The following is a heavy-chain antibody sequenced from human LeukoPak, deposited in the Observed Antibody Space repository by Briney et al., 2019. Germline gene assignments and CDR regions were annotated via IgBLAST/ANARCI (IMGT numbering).Heavy chain of an antibody. V-gene: IGHV3-66*02. J-gene: IGHJ6*02. CDR1: GFTVNSNY. D-gene: IGHD6-6*01. CDR2: IYTGGST. Sequence: GVSLRLSCAASGFTVNSNYMSWVRQAPGKGLEWVSLIYTGGSTYYADSVKGRFTIPRDNSKNTLYLQMNSLRPEDTAVYYCARGFGKVAANVFGGYTMDVWGQGTTVTVSS. CDR3: ARGFGKVAANVFGGYTMDV.